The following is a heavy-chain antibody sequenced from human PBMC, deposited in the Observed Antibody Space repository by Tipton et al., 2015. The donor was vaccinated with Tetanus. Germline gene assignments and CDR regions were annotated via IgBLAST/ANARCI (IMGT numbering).Heavy chain of an antibody. V-gene: IGHV4-4*07. D-gene: IGHD5-24*01. J-gene: IGHJ4*02. Sequence: TLSLTCSVSGGSITGYFWSWIRQPAGKGLEWIGNIYSSENSKYNPSLKSRATMSVDTSKNQFPLRLSSVTAADTAVYYCARHPQTSNNLDYWGQGTLVTVSS. CDR3: ARHPQTSNNLDY. CDR2: IYSSENS. CDR1: GGSITGYF.